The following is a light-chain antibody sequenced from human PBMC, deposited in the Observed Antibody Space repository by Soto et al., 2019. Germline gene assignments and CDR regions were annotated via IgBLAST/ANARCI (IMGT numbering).Light chain of an antibody. V-gene: IGLV2-14*01. CDR3: ISYTSSSTLYV. CDR2: DVS. Sequence: QSALTQPASVSGSPGQSITISCTGTSSDVGGYNYVSWYQQHPGKAPKLMIYDVSNRPSGVSNRFSGSKSGNTASLTSSGLQAEDEADYYCISYTSSSTLYVFGTGTKLTVL. J-gene: IGLJ1*01. CDR1: SSDVGGYNY.